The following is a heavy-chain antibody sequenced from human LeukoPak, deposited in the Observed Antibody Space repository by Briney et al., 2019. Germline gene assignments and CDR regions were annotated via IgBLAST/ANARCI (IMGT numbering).Heavy chain of an antibody. CDR1: GYSFTSYW. Sequence: PGESLKISCKGSGYSFTSYWIGWVRQMPGKGLEWMGIIYPGDSDTRYSPSFQGQVTISADKSISTAYLQWSSLKASDTAMYYCARQNRPNTHCSSTSCYRGYYGMDVWGQGTTVTVSS. D-gene: IGHD2-2*02. J-gene: IGHJ6*02. CDR3: ARQNRPNTHCSSTSCYRGYYGMDV. V-gene: IGHV5-51*01. CDR2: IYPGDSDT.